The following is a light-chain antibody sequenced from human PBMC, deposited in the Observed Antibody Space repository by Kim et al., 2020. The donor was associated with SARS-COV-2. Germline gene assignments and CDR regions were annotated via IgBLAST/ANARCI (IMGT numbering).Light chain of an antibody. CDR2: AAS. CDR3: QQYNKWPPLT. CDR1: QSVSRD. J-gene: IGKJ4*01. V-gene: IGKV3-15*01. Sequence: EIVMTQSPGTLSVSPGERATLSCRASQSVSRDLAWYQQKPGQTPRLLIYAASSRATGIPARFSGSGSGTEFTLTISSLQSEDFAVYYCQQYNKWPPLTFGGGTKVDIK.